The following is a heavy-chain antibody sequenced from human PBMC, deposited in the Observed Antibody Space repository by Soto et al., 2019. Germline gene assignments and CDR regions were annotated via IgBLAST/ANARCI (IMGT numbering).Heavy chain of an antibody. D-gene: IGHD3-3*01. CDR1: GLTFSNAW. Sequence: GGSLILSCAASGLTFSNAWMNWVRQAKGKGLEWVGRIKSKTDGGTTDYAAPVKGRFTISRDDSKNTLYLQMNSLKTEDTAVYYCTTLSITIFGVVLMDVWGQGTTVTVSS. J-gene: IGHJ6*02. V-gene: IGHV3-15*07. CDR2: IKSKTDGGTT. CDR3: TTLSITIFGVVLMDV.